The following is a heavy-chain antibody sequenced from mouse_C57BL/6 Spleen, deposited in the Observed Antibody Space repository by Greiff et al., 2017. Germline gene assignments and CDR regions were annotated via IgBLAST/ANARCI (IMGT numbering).Heavy chain of an antibody. J-gene: IGHJ2*01. CDR2: ISDGGSYT. CDR1: GFTFSSYA. D-gene: IGHD2-3*01. V-gene: IGHV5-4*01. Sequence: EVQLVESGGGLVKPGGSLKLSCAASGFTFSSYAMSWVRQTPEKRLEWVATISDGGSYTYYPDNVKGRFTISRDNAKNNLYLQMSHLKSEDTAMYYCARDRWYYWGQGTTLTVSS. CDR3: ARDRWYY.